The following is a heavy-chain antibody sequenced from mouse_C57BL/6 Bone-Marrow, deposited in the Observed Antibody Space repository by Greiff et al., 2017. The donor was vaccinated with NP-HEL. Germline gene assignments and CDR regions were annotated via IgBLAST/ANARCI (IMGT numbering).Heavy chain of an antibody. V-gene: IGHV1-55*01. CDR2: IYPGSGST. Sequence: VQLQQPGAELVKPGASVKMSCKASGYTFTSYWITWVKQRPGQGLEWIGDIYPGSGSTNYNEKFKSKATLTVDTSSSTAYMQLSSLTSEDSAVYYCAAYYSNYEKGYFDYWGQGTTLTVSS. CDR3: AAYYSNYEKGYFDY. D-gene: IGHD2-5*01. J-gene: IGHJ2*01. CDR1: GYTFTSYW.